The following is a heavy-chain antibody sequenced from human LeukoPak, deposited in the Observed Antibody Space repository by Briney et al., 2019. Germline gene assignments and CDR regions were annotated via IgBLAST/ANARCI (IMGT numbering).Heavy chain of an antibody. D-gene: IGHD3-22*01. CDR3: AAIWAYMIHP. V-gene: IGHV1-46*01. J-gene: IGHJ5*02. Sequence: ASVKVSCKASGYTFTSYYMHWARQTPGQGLEWMGIINPSGGSTSYAQKFQGRVTMTRDTSTSTVYMELSSLRSEDTAVYYCAAIWAYMIHPWGQGTLVTVPS. CDR1: GYTFTSYY. CDR2: INPSGGST.